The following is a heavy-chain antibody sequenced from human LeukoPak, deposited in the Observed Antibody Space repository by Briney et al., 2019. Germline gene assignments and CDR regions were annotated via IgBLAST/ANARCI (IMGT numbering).Heavy chain of an antibody. CDR1: GGSISSYY. V-gene: IGHV4-59*01. Sequence: SETLSLTCTVSGGSISSYYWSWIRQPPGKGLEWIGSIYYSGSTNYNPSLKSRVTISVDTSKNQFSLKLSSVTAADTAVYYCARGLGYCSSTSCYHNAGPFDYWGQGTLVTVSS. J-gene: IGHJ4*02. CDR2: IYYSGST. D-gene: IGHD2-2*01. CDR3: ARGLGYCSSTSCYHNAGPFDY.